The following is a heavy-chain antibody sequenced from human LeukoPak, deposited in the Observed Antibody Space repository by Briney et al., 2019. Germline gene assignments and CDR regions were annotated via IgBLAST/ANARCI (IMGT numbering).Heavy chain of an antibody. CDR2: ISGGGLIT. CDR1: EITFSSYV. D-gene: IGHD2-2*01. CDR3: AKDQGDRVGSSVS. Sequence: PGGSLRLSCATSEITFSSYVMSWVRQAPGKGLEWVSTISGGGLITHYADSVKGRFTISRYNSETTLYLQMTSLRAEDTAVCYCAKDQGDRVGSSVSWGQGTLVTVSS. J-gene: IGHJ4*02. V-gene: IGHV3-23*01.